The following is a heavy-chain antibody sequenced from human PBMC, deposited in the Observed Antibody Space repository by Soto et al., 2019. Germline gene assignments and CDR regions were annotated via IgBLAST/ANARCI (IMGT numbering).Heavy chain of an antibody. CDR1: GYTFTSYG. V-gene: IGHV1-18*01. CDR3: ARVGEIRYCSSTSCYAVGAFDI. Sequence: ASVKVSCKASGYTFTSYGISWVRQAPGQGLEWMGWISAYNGNTNYAQKLQGRVTMTTDTSTSTAYMELRSLRSDDTAVYYCARVGEIRYCSSTSCYAVGAFDIWGQGTMVTVSS. D-gene: IGHD2-2*01. CDR2: ISAYNGNT. J-gene: IGHJ3*02.